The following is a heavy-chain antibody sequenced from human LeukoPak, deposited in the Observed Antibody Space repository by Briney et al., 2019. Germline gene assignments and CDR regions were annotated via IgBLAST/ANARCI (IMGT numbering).Heavy chain of an antibody. CDR3: ARGATVTGHYYYYYMDV. J-gene: IGHJ6*03. V-gene: IGHV4-34*01. CDR1: GGSFSGYY. D-gene: IGHD4-17*01. CDR2: INHSGST. Sequence: SETLSLTCAVYGGSFSGYYWSWLRQPPGKGLEWIGEINHSGSTNYNPSLKSRVTISVDTSKNQFSLKLSSVTAADTAVYYCARGATVTGHYYYYYMDVWGQGTTVTVSS.